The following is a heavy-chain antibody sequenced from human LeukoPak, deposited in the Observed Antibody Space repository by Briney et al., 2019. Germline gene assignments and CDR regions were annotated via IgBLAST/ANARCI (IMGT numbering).Heavy chain of an antibody. D-gene: IGHD3-10*01. CDR3: AKYRRITMVRGVGDAFDI. V-gene: IGHV3-30*02. CDR2: IRYDGSNK. J-gene: IGHJ3*02. Sequence: GGSLRLSCAASGFTFSSYGMHWVRQAPGKGLEWVAFIRYDGSNKYYADSVKGRFTISRDNSKNTLYLQMNSPRAEDTAVYYCAKYRRITMVRGVGDAFDIWGQGTMVTVSS. CDR1: GFTFSSYG.